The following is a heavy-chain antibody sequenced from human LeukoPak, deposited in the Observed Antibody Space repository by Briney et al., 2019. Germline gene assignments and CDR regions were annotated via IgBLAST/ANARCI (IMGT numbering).Heavy chain of an antibody. V-gene: IGHV1-2*06. J-gene: IGHJ2*01. CDR1: GYTFADYP. CDR3: ARSRDGYNSKLGDFDL. Sequence: ASVKVSCKASGYTFADYPVHWVRQAPGQGLEWMGRINPNSGGTNYAQKFQGRVTMTRDTSVSTAYMELSRLKSDDTAVYYCARSRDGYNSKLGDFDLWGRGTLVTVSS. D-gene: IGHD5-24*01. CDR2: INPNSGGT.